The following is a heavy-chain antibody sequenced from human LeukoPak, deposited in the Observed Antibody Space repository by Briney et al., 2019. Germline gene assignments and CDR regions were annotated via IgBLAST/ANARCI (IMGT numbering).Heavy chain of an antibody. J-gene: IGHJ6*02. Sequence: SSETLSLTCTVSGGSISSSSYYWGWIRQPPGKGLEWIGSIYYSGNTYYNPSLKSRVTISVDTSKNQFSLKLGSVTAADTAVYYCAKGWELRPYGMDVWGQGTTVTVSS. V-gene: IGHV4-39*07. CDR3: AKGWELRPYGMDV. CDR2: IYYSGNT. D-gene: IGHD1-26*01. CDR1: GGSISSSSYY.